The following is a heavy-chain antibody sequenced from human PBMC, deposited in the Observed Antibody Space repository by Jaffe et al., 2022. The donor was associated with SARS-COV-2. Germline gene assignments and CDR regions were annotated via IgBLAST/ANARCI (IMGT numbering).Heavy chain of an antibody. CDR1: GFTFSSYG. J-gene: IGHJ6*02. CDR3: AKENGDSSGWYEGYGMDV. Sequence: QVQLVESGGGVVQPGRSLRLSCAASGFTFSSYGMHWVRQAPGKGLEWVAVISYDGSNKYYADSVKGRFTISRDNSKNTLYLQMNSLRAEDTAVYYCAKENGDSSGWYEGYGMDVWGQGTTVTVSS. V-gene: IGHV3-30*18. D-gene: IGHD6-19*01. CDR2: ISYDGSNK.